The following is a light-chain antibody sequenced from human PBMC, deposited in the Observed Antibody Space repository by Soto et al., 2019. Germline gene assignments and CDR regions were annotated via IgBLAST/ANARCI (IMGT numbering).Light chain of an antibody. CDR3: SSYTSSSTPYV. J-gene: IGLJ1*01. V-gene: IGLV2-14*01. CDR1: SNDVGGYNY. Sequence: QSVLTQPASVSGSPGQSIAISCTGTSNDVGGYNYVSWYQQHPVKAPQLIIYDVTNRPSGVSDRFSGSKSGNTASLTISGLQAEDKADYYCSSYTSSSTPYVFGTGTKVTVL. CDR2: DVT.